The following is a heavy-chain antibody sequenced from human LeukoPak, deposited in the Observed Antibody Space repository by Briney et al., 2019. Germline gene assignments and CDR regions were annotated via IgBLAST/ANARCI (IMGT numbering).Heavy chain of an antibody. Sequence: GGSLRLSCAASGFTFDDYGMSWVRQAPGKGLEWVSGINWNGGSTGYADSVKGRFTISRDNAKNSLYLQMNGLRAEDTALYHCARGPYGSGSNAFDIWGQGTMVTVSS. CDR2: INWNGGST. CDR3: ARGPYGSGSNAFDI. CDR1: GFTFDDYG. D-gene: IGHD3-10*01. J-gene: IGHJ3*02. V-gene: IGHV3-20*01.